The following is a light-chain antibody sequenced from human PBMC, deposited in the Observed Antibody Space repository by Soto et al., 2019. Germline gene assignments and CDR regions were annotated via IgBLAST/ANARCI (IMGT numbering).Light chain of an antibody. CDR3: SSYTGSNTYVV. J-gene: IGLJ2*01. CDR2: DVS. Sequence: QSVLTQPASVSGSPGQSFTISCTGTSSDVGGYNYVSWYQPHPGQAPKLMIYDVSNRPSGVSNRFSGSKSANTASLTISGLQAEYEADYYCSSYTGSNTYVVFGGGTKLTVL. CDR1: SSDVGGYNY. V-gene: IGLV2-14*01.